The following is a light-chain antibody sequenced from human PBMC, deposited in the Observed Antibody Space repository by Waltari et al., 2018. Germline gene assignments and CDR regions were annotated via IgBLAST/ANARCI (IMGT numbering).Light chain of an antibody. J-gene: IGKJ2*01. V-gene: IGKV3-20*01. CDR1: QSVSSSY. Sequence: EIVLTQSPGPLSLSPGERATLSCRASQSVSSSYLAWYQQKPGQAPRLLMYLASSRATGIPDRFSGSGSGTDFTLTISRLEPEDFAVYYCQYYGSYTFGQGTKLAI. CDR2: LAS. CDR3: QYYGSYT.